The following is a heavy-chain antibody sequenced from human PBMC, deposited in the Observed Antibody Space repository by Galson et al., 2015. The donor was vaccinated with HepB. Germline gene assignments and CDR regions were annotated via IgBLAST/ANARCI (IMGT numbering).Heavy chain of an antibody. Sequence: TLSLTCTVSGGSISSGGYYWSWIRQHPGKGLEWIGYIYYSGSTYYNPSLKSRVTISVDTSKNQFSLKLSSVTAADTAVYYCARTIFGVESWFDPWGQGTLVTVSS. CDR3: ARTIFGVESWFDP. CDR2: IYYSGST. J-gene: IGHJ5*02. D-gene: IGHD3-3*01. CDR1: GGSISSGGYY. V-gene: IGHV4-31*03.